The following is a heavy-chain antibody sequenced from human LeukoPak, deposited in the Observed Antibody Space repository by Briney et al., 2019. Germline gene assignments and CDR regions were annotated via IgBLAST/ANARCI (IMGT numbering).Heavy chain of an antibody. CDR1: GGSISSGGYY. CDR2: IYHSGST. Sequence: SQTLSLTCTVSGGSISSGGYYWSWIRQPPGKGLEWIGYIYHSGSTYYNPSLKSRVTISVDRSKNQFSLKLSSVTAADTAVYYCARVTTPDFWSGYYFDYWGQGTLVTVSS. CDR3: ARVTTPDFWSGYYFDY. D-gene: IGHD3-3*01. V-gene: IGHV4-30-2*01. J-gene: IGHJ4*02.